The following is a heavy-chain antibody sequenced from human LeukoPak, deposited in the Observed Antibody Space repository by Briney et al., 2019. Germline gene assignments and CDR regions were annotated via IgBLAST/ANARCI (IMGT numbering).Heavy chain of an antibody. V-gene: IGHV4-31*03. Sequence: SETLSLTCTVSGGSISSGGYYWSWIRQHPGKGLEWIGYIYYSGSTYYNPSLKSRVTISVDTSKNQFSLKLSSVTAADTAVYYCARDSTSGSSWFFDYWGQGTLVTVSS. CDR2: IYYSGST. CDR3: ARDSTSGSSWFFDY. D-gene: IGHD6-13*01. J-gene: IGHJ4*02. CDR1: GGSISSGGYY.